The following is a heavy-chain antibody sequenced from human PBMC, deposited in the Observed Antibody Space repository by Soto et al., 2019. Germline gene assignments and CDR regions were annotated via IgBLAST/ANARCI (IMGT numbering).Heavy chain of an antibody. Sequence: PGGSLRLSCVASGFTFSSYWMSWVRQAPGKGLEWVANIKQDGSEKYYVDSVKGRFTISRDNAKNSLYLQMNSLRAEDTAVYYCARTYYDILTGHYQDRPLDYWGQGTLVTVSS. CDR2: IKQDGSEK. J-gene: IGHJ4*02. CDR3: ARTYYDILTGHYQDRPLDY. CDR1: GFTFSSYW. D-gene: IGHD3-9*01. V-gene: IGHV3-7*04.